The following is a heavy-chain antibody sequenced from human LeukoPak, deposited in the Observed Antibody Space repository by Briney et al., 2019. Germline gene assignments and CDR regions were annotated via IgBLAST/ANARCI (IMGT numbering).Heavy chain of an antibody. Sequence: GGSLRLSCAASGFTFSSYWMSWVRQAPGKGRGWVANIKQDGSEKYYVDSVKGRFTISRDNAKNSLYLQMNSLRAEDTAVYYCARDLGRELLDPWGQGTLVTVSS. CDR2: IKQDGSEK. J-gene: IGHJ5*02. V-gene: IGHV3-7*01. CDR3: ARDLGRELLDP. CDR1: GFTFSSYW. D-gene: IGHD1-26*01.